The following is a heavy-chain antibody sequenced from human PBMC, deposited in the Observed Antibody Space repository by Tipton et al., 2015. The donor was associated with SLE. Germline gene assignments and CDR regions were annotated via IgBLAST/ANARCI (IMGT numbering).Heavy chain of an antibody. D-gene: IGHD3-10*01. CDR2: IYTSWST. CDR3: VRGGFGELSY. J-gene: IGHJ4*02. CDR1: GGSISSYY. Sequence: TLSLTCTVSGGSISSYYWSWIRQPPGKGLGWIGYIYTSWSTNYNPSLKSRVTISVDTSKNQFSLKLSSVTAADTAVYYCVRGGFGELSYWGQGTLVTVSS. V-gene: IGHV4-4*08.